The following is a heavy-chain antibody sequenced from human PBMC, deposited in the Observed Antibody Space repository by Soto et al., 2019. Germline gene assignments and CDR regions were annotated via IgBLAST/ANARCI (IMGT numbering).Heavy chain of an antibody. CDR1: GGSISSYY. Sequence: SETLSLTCTVSGGSISSYYWSWIRQPAGKGLEWIGRIYTSGSTNYNPSLKSRVTMSVDTSKNQFSLKLSSVTAADTAVYYCAGDAGLDYNDYYYYYGMDVWGQGTTVTVSS. J-gene: IGHJ6*02. D-gene: IGHD4-4*01. CDR2: IYTSGST. CDR3: AGDAGLDYNDYYYYYGMDV. V-gene: IGHV4-4*07.